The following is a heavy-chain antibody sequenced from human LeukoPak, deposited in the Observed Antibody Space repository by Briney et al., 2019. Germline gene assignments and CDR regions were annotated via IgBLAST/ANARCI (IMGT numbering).Heavy chain of an antibody. CDR3: ARGGIVGATWENWFDP. CDR1: GYTFTSYY. CDR2: INPSGGST. D-gene: IGHD1-26*01. V-gene: IGHV1-46*01. J-gene: IGHJ5*02. Sequence: ASVKVSCKASGYTFTSYYMHWVRQAPGQGLEWMGIINPSGGSTSYAQKFQGRVTMTRDTSTSTVYMELSSLRSEDTAVYYCARGGIVGATWENWFDPWRQGTLVTVSS.